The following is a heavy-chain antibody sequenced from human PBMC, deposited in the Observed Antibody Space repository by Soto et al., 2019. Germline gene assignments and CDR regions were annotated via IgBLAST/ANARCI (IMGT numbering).Heavy chain of an antibody. Sequence: EVHLVESGGGLVKPGGSLRLSCAFSGSTFSGFTRIWVGQAPGKGLEGVSSISPSTSHIYYADSVKGRFTISRDNAKNSLFLQMNSLRAEDTAVYYCSGCSGGACHQNYGMDVWGQGTTVTVSS. CDR3: SGCSGGACHQNYGMDV. J-gene: IGHJ6*02. CDR2: ISPSTSHI. D-gene: IGHD2-15*01. V-gene: IGHV3-21*01. CDR1: GSTFSGFT.